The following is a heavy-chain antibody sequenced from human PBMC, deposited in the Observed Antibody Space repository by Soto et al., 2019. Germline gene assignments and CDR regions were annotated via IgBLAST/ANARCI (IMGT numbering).Heavy chain of an antibody. CDR3: ARDRGYSGYSI. Sequence: GGSLRLSCAASGFTFSSYSMNWVRQAPGKGLEWVSSISSSSSYIYYADSVEGRFTISRDNAKNSLYLQMNSLRAEDTAVYYCARDRGYSGYSIWGQGTMVTVSS. CDR2: ISSSSSYI. CDR1: GFTFSSYS. V-gene: IGHV3-21*01. D-gene: IGHD5-12*01. J-gene: IGHJ3*02.